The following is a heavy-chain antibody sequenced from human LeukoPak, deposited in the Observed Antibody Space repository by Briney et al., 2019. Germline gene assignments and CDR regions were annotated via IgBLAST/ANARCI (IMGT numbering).Heavy chain of an antibody. V-gene: IGHV3-48*04. CDR1: GFTSSTYS. Sequence: PGGSLRLSCSASGFTSSTYSMNWVRQAPGKGLEWVSHITITGTLTYYVDSVQGRFTISRDNAKNSLYLQLNSLRAEDTAVYYCVRGLPIYDSNGYLFDYWGQGTLVTVSS. D-gene: IGHD3-22*01. J-gene: IGHJ4*02. CDR2: ITITGTLT. CDR3: VRGLPIYDSNGYLFDY.